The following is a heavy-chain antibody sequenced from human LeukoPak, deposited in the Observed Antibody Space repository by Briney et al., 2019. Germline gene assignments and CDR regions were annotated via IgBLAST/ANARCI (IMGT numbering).Heavy chain of an antibody. CDR3: ARVRYCSGGSCPKIGAFDI. V-gene: IGHV1-18*01. D-gene: IGHD2-15*01. CDR2: ISAYNGNT. J-gene: IGHJ3*02. CDR1: GYTFTSYG. Sequence: ASVKVSCKASGYTFTSYGISWVRQAPGQGLEWMRWISAYNGNTNYAQKLQGRVTKTTDTSTSTAYMELRSLRSDDTAVYYCARVRYCSGGSCPKIGAFDIWGQGTMVTVSS.